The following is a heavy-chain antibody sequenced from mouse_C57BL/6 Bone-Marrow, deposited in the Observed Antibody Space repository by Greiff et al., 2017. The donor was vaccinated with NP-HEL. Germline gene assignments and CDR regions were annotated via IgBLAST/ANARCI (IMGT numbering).Heavy chain of an antibody. CDR3: TSPYYGSSYVDY. CDR1: GYTFTSYW. V-gene: IGHV1-5*01. CDR2: IYPGNSDT. J-gene: IGHJ2*01. D-gene: IGHD1-1*01. Sequence: EVQLQQSGTVLARPGASVKMSCKTSGYTFTSYWMHWVKQRPGQGLEWIGAIYPGNSDTSYNQKFKGKAKLTAVTSASTAYMELSSLTNEDSAVYYCTSPYYGSSYVDYWGQGTTLTVSS.